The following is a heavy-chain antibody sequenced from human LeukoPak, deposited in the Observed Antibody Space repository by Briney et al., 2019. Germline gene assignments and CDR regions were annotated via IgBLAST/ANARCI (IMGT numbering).Heavy chain of an antibody. CDR3: ARVNCRSSSCYLASYFFDS. CDR1: GFTFSKYG. Sequence: GRSLRLSCAASGFTFSKYGMHWVRQAPGKGLEWVAVIWYDGNNKDYADSVKGRFSISRDNSKDTLSLQMNSLRAEDTAMYYCARVNCRSSSCYLASYFFDSWGQGTLVTVSS. V-gene: IGHV3-33*01. D-gene: IGHD2-2*01. J-gene: IGHJ5*01. CDR2: IWYDGNNK.